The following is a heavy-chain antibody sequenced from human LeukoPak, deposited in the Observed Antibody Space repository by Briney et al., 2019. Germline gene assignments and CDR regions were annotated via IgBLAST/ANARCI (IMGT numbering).Heavy chain of an antibody. CDR1: GFTFSSYD. J-gene: IGHJ5*02. CDR2: IGTAGDT. Sequence: GSLRLSCAASGFTFSSYDMHWVRQATGKGLEWVSAIGTAGDTYYPSSVRGRFTISRDNARSSVYLQMTSLRADDTAVYYCASARSTTWWKHVSIWFDPWGQGTLVTVSS. CDR3: ASARSTTWWKHVSIWFDP. V-gene: IGHV3-13*01. D-gene: IGHD2-15*01.